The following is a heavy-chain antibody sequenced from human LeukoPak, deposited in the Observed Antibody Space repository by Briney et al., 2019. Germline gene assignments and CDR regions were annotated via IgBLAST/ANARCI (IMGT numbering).Heavy chain of an antibody. CDR3: AGMYYDILTGQSDY. CDR2: IYTSGST. V-gene: IGHV4-4*07. D-gene: IGHD3-9*01. Sequence: ASETLSLTCTVSGGSISSYYWSWIRQPPGKGLEWIGRIYTSGSTNHNPSLKSRVTMSVDTSKNQFSLKLSSVTAADTAVYYCAGMYYDILTGQSDYWGQGTLVTVSS. J-gene: IGHJ4*02. CDR1: GGSISSYY.